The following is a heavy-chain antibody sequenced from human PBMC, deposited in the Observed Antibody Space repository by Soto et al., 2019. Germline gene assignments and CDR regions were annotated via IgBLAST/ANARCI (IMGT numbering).Heavy chain of an antibody. CDR2: INSDGSST. J-gene: IGHJ5*02. CDR1: GFTFSSYW. V-gene: IGHV3-74*01. Sequence: GGSLRLSCAASGFTFSSYWMHWVRQAPGKGLVWVSRINSDGSSTSYADSVKGRFTISRDNAKNTLYLQMNSLRAEDTAVYYCARDRSLVVVAATTYNWFDPWGQGTLVTVSS. D-gene: IGHD2-15*01. CDR3: ARDRSLVVVAATTYNWFDP.